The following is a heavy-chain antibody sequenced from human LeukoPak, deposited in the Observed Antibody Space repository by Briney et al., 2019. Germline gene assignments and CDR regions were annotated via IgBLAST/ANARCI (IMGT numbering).Heavy chain of an antibody. D-gene: IGHD3-3*01. V-gene: IGHV1-8*03. Sequence: ASVKVSCKASGYTFTSYDINWVRQATGQGLEWMGWMNPNSGNTGYAQKFQGRVTITRNTSISTAYMELSSLRSEDTAVYYCARGMRITIFGVVNPFVYWGQGTLVTVSS. CDR2: MNPNSGNT. CDR1: GYTFTSYD. CDR3: ARGMRITIFGVVNPFVY. J-gene: IGHJ4*02.